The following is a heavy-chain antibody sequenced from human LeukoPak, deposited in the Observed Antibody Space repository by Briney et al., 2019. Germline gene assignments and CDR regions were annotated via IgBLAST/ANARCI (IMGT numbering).Heavy chain of an antibody. V-gene: IGHV3-7*01. CDR1: GFTFSSYW. CDR3: ARTASIAARRVQTEMYYFDY. Sequence: GGSLRLSCAASGFTFSSYWMSWVRQAPGKGLEWVANIKEDGSEKYYVDSVKGRFTISRDNAKNSLYLQMNSLRAEDTAVYYCARTASIAARRVQTEMYYFDYWGQGTLVTVSS. J-gene: IGHJ4*02. CDR2: IKEDGSEK. D-gene: IGHD6-6*01.